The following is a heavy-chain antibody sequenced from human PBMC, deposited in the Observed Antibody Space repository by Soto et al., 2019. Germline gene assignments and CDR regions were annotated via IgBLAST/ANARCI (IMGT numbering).Heavy chain of an antibody. CDR2: IIPIFGTA. D-gene: IGHD6-6*01. J-gene: IGHJ4*02. CDR1: GGTFSSYS. CDR3: ASGGSSSGNY. Sequence: GASVKVSCKASGGTFSSYSISWVLQAPGQGLEWMGGIIPIFGTANYAQKFQGRVTITADESTSTAYMELSSLRSEDTAVYYCASGGSSSGNYWGQGTLVTVSS. V-gene: IGHV1-69*13.